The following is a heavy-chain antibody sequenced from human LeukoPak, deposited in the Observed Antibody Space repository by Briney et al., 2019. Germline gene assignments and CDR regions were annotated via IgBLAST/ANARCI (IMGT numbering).Heavy chain of an antibody. CDR1: GFTFSSYS. Sequence: PGGSLRLSCAASGFTFSSYSMNWVRQAPGKGLEWVSSISSSSSYIYYADSVKGRFTISRDNAKNSLYPQMNSLRAEDTAVYYCARDSALGAAEDYWGQGTLVTVSS. CDR3: ARDSALGAAEDY. CDR2: ISSSSSYI. J-gene: IGHJ4*02. D-gene: IGHD6-13*01. V-gene: IGHV3-21*01.